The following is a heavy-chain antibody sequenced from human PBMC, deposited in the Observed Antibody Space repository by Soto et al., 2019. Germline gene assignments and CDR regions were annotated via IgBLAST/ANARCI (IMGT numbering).Heavy chain of an antibody. CDR1: GYTFTSYA. CDR3: ARVPMVCSSTSCYDRPHDAFDI. Sequence: GASVKVSCKASGYTFTSYAMHWVRQAPGQRLEWMGWINAGNGNTKYSQKFQGRVTITRDTSASTAYMELSSLRSEDTAVYYCARVPMVCSSTSCYDRPHDAFDIWGQGTMVTVSS. CDR2: INAGNGNT. J-gene: IGHJ3*02. D-gene: IGHD2-2*01. V-gene: IGHV1-3*01.